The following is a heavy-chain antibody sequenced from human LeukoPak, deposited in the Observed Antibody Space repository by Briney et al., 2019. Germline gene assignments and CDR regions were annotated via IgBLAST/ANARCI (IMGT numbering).Heavy chain of an antibody. D-gene: IGHD3-16*01. CDR3: AGGRRVTSEY. J-gene: IGHJ4*02. V-gene: IGHV3-30*04. Sequence: GGSPRLSCAAPGFTFSGYAMHWVRQAPGKGLEGVAVILYDGNNKYYADPVKGRFTLSRENSKNPPDPQGKSLTTEAKAGYYFAGGRRVTSEYWGQGTLVTVSS. CDR2: ILYDGNNK. CDR1: GFTFSGYA.